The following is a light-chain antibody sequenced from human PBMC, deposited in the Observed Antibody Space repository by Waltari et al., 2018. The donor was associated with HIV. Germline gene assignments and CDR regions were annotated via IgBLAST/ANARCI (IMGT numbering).Light chain of an antibody. CDR2: EDS. CDR3: QSYDGTTVV. V-gene: IGLV6-57*01. Sequence: NFILTQSHSVSESPGKTVTISCTRSSGGIGSTYIQWYQQRPGRSPDTVIYEDSQRPSGVPIRFSGSVDSSSNSASLTISGLKTEDEADYFCQSYDGTTVVFGGGTRLTVL. CDR1: SGGIGSTY. J-gene: IGLJ2*01.